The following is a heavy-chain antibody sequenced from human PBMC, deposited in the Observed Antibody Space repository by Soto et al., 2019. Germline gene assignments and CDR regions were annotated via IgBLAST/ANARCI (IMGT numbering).Heavy chain of an antibody. D-gene: IGHD3-3*01. Sequence: GGSLRLSCAASGSTFSSYGMHWVRQAPGKGLEWVAVISYDGSNKYYADSVKGRFTISRDNSKNTLYLQMNSLRAEDTAVYYCAKEGAKLTSGAFDIWGQGTMVTVSS. CDR2: ISYDGSNK. CDR1: GSTFSSYG. V-gene: IGHV3-30*18. CDR3: AKEGAKLTSGAFDI. J-gene: IGHJ3*02.